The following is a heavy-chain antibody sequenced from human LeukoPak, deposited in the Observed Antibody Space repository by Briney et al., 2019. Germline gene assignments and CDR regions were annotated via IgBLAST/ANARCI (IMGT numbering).Heavy chain of an antibody. CDR1: GYTFTSYG. J-gene: IGHJ6*02. V-gene: IGHV1-18*01. Sequence: AASVKVSCKASGYTFTSYGISWVRQAPGQGLEWMGWISAYNGNTNYAQKLQGRVTMTTDTSTSTAYMELRSLRSDDTAVYYCARGMEILVGYGSHYYYGMDVWGQGTTVTVSS. D-gene: IGHD3-10*01. CDR3: ARGMEILVGYGSHYYYGMDV. CDR2: ISAYNGNT.